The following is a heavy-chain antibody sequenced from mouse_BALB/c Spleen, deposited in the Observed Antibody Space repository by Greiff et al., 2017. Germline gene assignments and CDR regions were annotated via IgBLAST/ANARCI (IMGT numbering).Heavy chain of an antibody. V-gene: IGHV2-9-2*01. CDR1: GFSLTSYD. CDR3: VSGYYYAMDY. CDR2: IWTGGGT. J-gene: IGHJ4*01. Sequence: QVQLKESGPGLVAPSQSLSITCTVSGFSLTSYDISWIRQPPGKGLEWLGVIWTGGGTNYNSAFMSRLSISKDNSKSQVFLKMNSLQTDDTAIYYCVSGYYYAMDYWGQGTSVTVSS.